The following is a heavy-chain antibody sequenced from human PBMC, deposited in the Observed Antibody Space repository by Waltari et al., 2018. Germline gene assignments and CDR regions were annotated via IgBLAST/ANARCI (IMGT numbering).Heavy chain of an antibody. J-gene: IGHJ4*02. CDR2: ISGSGGST. Sequence: EVQLLESGGGLVQPGGSLRLSCSASGFTFSSSASRWGGQAPGKGLDWVSAISGSGGSTYYADSVKGRFTISRDNSKNTLYLQMNSLRAEDTAVYYCANEKTGTTKDLFWCQGTLVTVSS. CDR1: GFTFSSSA. CDR3: ANEKTGTTKDLF. D-gene: IGHD1-7*01. V-gene: IGHV3-23*01.